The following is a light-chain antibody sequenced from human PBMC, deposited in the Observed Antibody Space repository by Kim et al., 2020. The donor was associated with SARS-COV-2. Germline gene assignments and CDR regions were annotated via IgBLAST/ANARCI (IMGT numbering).Light chain of an antibody. V-gene: IGKV3-11*01. CDR1: RGISNA. CDR3: QQRYNWPPIT. Sequence: SPGEGATLACSSRRGISNALAGYQQKPGQPPRLLSYEASNRATGIPARFSGSGSGTDFTLTIRSLEPEDFALYYCQQRYNWPPITFGEGTRLEIK. J-gene: IGKJ5*01. CDR2: EAS.